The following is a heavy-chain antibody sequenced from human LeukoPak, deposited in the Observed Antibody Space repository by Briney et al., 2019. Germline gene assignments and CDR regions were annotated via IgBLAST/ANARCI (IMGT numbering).Heavy chain of an antibody. D-gene: IGHD4-17*01. CDR2: IHSAYSNT. CDR3: AGARHCDYRCDY. Sequence: MGIIHSAYSNTNYSPSFQGQLTISADKSISTAYLQWSGLKASDTAMYYCAGARHCDYRCDYWGQGTLVTVSS. V-gene: IGHV5-51*01. J-gene: IGHJ4*02.